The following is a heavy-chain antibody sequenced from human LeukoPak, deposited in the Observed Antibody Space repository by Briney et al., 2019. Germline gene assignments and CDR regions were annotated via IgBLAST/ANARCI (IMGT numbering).Heavy chain of an antibody. Sequence: SETLSLTCAVSGGSISSSNWWSWVRQPPGKGLEWIGSIYYSGSTYYNPSLKSRVTISVDTSKNQFSLKLSSVTAADTAVYYCARHRKWVPPVIAATGNDPWGQGTLVTVSS. V-gene: IGHV4-39*01. CDR1: GGSISSSNW. D-gene: IGHD6-6*01. J-gene: IGHJ5*02. CDR2: IYYSGST. CDR3: ARHRKWVPPVIAATGNDP.